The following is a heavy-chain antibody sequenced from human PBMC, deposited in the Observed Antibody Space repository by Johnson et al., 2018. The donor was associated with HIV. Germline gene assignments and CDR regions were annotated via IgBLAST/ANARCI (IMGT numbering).Heavy chain of an antibody. D-gene: IGHD1-1*01. CDR2: IRYDESNK. Sequence: MQLVESGGGVVQPGGSLRLSCAASGFTFSNYGMHWVRQAPGKGLEWVAFIRYDESNKYYADSLKGRFTISRDNSKNTLYLQMNSLRAEDTAVYYCANPTGSDAFDIWGQGTMVTVSS. CDR1: GFTFSNYG. V-gene: IGHV3-30*02. J-gene: IGHJ3*02. CDR3: ANPTGSDAFDI.